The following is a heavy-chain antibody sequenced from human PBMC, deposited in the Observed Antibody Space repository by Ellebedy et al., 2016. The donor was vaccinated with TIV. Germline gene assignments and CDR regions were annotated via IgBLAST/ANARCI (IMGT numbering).Heavy chain of an antibody. V-gene: IGHV4-39*07. Sequence: MPSETLSLTCSVSGGSMTDRTYYWGWLRQSPGKGLEWIGTVYHSGSSYYSPSLKSRVTISIDTSKNQFSLNLKSVTAADTAVYYCARDLWLEDYSDSSGFFDHWGHGTLVTVSS. D-gene: IGHD3-22*01. CDR2: VYHSGSS. CDR3: ARDLWLEDYSDSSGFFDH. CDR1: GGSMTDRTYY. J-gene: IGHJ4*01.